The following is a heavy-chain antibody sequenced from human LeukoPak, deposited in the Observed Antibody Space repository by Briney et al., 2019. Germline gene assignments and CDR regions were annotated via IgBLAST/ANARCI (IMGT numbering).Heavy chain of an antibody. D-gene: IGHD6-13*01. CDR2: IYYSGST. Sequence: SETLSLTCSVSGGSVSSGSYYWSWIRQPPGKGLEWIGYIYYSGSTNYSPSLKSRVTISVDTSKDQFSLKLSSVTAADTAVYYCAREDEAAAGSYFDYWGQGTLVTVSS. CDR1: GGSVSSGSYY. V-gene: IGHV4-61*01. CDR3: AREDEAAAGSYFDY. J-gene: IGHJ4*02.